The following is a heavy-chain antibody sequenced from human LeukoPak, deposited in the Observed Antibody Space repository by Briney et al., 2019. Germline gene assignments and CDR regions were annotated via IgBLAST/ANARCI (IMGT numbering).Heavy chain of an antibody. Sequence: SETLSLTCTVSGGSISSGGYYWSWIRQPPGKGLEWIGYIYHSGSTNYNPSLQSRVTMSVDTSENQFSLRLTSVTAADTAVYYCARTLVIAAAGRSTPAYWYFDLWGRGTLVTVSS. J-gene: IGHJ2*01. CDR3: ARTLVIAAAGRSTPAYWYFDL. V-gene: IGHV4-61*08. D-gene: IGHD6-13*01. CDR2: IYHSGST. CDR1: GGSISSGGYY.